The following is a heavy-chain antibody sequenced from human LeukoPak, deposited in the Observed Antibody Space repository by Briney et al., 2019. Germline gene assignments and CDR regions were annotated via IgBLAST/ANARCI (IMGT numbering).Heavy chain of an antibody. V-gene: IGHV5-10-1*01. CDR2: IDPSYSYT. J-gene: IGHJ4*02. Sequence: GGAPEIPRYGPGIRLTSHWINRVRQRPRKGPERRGRIDPSYSYTNYSPSFQGHVTISADKSISTAYLQWSSLKASDTAMYYCARRFGWGWGQGTLVTVSS. CDR3: ARRFGWG. CDR1: GIRLTSHW. D-gene: IGHD3-3*01.